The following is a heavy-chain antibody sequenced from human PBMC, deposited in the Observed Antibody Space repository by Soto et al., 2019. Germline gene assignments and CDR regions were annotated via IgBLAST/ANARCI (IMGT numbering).Heavy chain of an antibody. D-gene: IGHD3-10*01. V-gene: IGHV3-30*03. CDR3: FASGSPTPS. Sequence: QVHLVESGGGVVQPGRSLRLSCAASGFTFSNYGMNWVRQAPGKGLEWVALVSYDGSNKYYVDSVKGRFTISRDNSKNTVYLQMNSLRVADTAVYYCFASGSPTPSWGQGSLVTVSS. J-gene: IGHJ5*02. CDR2: VSYDGSNK. CDR1: GFTFSNYG.